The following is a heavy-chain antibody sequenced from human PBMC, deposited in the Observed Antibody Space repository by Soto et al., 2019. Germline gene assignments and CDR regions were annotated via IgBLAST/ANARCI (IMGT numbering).Heavy chain of an antibody. CDR1: GGSISSGGYS. D-gene: IGHD4-4*01. CDR2: IYHSGST. Sequence: TSETLSLTCDVSGGSISSGGYSWSWIRQPPGKGLEWIGYIYHSGSTYYNPSLKSRVTISVDRSKNQFSLKLSSVTAADTAVYYCARGMTTITTLDYWGQGTLVTVS. CDR3: ARGMTTITTLDY. J-gene: IGHJ4*02. V-gene: IGHV4-30-2*01.